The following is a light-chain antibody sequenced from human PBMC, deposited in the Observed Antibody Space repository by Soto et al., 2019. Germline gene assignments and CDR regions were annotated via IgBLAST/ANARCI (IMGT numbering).Light chain of an antibody. V-gene: IGKV1-12*01. Sequence: DIQMTQSPSSVTASVGDRVTITCRASQDIITWLAWYQQKPGKAPNLLIYTASNLQSGVPSRFSGSGSGTEFTLTIRSLQPEDFATYYCQQSFRSPITFGQGTRLEIK. J-gene: IGKJ5*01. CDR1: QDIITW. CDR3: QQSFRSPIT. CDR2: TAS.